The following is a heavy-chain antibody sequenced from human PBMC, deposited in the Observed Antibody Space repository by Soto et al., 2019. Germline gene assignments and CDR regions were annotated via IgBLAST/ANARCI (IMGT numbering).Heavy chain of an antibody. CDR2: IYHSGST. V-gene: IGHV4-30-2*01. Sequence: SETLSLTCAVSGGSISSGGYSWSWIRQPPGKGLEWIGYIYHSGSTYYNPSLKSRVTISVDRSKNQFSLKLSSVTAADTAVYYCAREGPYNWFDPWGQGNLVTVSS. CDR3: AREGPYNWFDP. CDR1: GGSISSGGYS. J-gene: IGHJ5*02.